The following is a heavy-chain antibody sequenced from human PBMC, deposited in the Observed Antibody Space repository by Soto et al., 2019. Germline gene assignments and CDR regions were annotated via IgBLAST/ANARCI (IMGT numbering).Heavy chain of an antibody. CDR1: GYTFTSYY. CDR2: INPSGGST. J-gene: IGHJ6*02. D-gene: IGHD1-1*01. CDR3: ARDILEPPQPLIYGMDV. Sequence: QVQLVQSGAEVKKPGASVKVSCKASGYTFTSYYMHWVRQAPGQGLEWMGIINPSGGSTSYAQKFQGRVTMTRDTSTSTVYRELSSLRSEDTAVYYCARDILEPPQPLIYGMDVWGQGTTVTVSS. V-gene: IGHV1-46*01.